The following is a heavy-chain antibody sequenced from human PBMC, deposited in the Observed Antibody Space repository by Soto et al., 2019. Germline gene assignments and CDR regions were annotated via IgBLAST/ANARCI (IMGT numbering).Heavy chain of an antibody. V-gene: IGHV3-15*01. Sequence: GGAVRLTCVDSGFPFSNAWMSWVRQAPGKGLDWVGRIKSKTDGGTIDYAAPVKGRFTISRDDSKNTLYLQMNSLKTEDTAVYYCTTDVAVVVPAAIAAFDIWGQGTMVTVSS. D-gene: IGHD2-2*01. CDR1: GFPFSNAW. CDR3: TTDVAVVVPAAIAAFDI. J-gene: IGHJ3*02. CDR2: IKSKTDGGTI.